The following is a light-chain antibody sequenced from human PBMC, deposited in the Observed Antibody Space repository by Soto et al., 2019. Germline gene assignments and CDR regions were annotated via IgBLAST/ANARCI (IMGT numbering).Light chain of an antibody. V-gene: IGKV3-15*01. Sequence: IVMTQSPATLSVSPGERATLSCRASQTVSSNLAWYQQHPGQAPRLLIHGASPWAAGLPARFSGSGSGTEVTLTISSLQSEDLAVYDCQQYNDWPPFTGGPGTRVDIK. J-gene: IGKJ3*01. CDR2: GAS. CDR1: QTVSSN. CDR3: QQYNDWPPFT.